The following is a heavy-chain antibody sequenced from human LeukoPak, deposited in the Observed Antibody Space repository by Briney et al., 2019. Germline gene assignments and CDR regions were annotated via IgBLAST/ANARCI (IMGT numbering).Heavy chain of an antibody. V-gene: IGHV4-34*01. J-gene: IGHJ6*03. CDR1: GGSFSGYY. CDR3: AREAVVVVAAMYYYYYYMDV. Sequence: SETLSLTCAVYGGSFSGYYWSWIRQPPGKGLEWIGEINHSGSTNYNPSLKSRVTISVDTSKNQFSLKLSSVTAADTAVYYCAREAVVVVAAMYYYYYYMDVWGKGTTVTISS. CDR2: INHSGST. D-gene: IGHD2-15*01.